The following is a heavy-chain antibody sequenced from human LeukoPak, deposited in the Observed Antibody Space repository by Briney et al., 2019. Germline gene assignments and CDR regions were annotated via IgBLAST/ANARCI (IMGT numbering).Heavy chain of an antibody. Sequence: GRSLRLSCAASGFTFSSYGMHWVRQAPGKGLEWVAVISYDGSNKYYADSVKGRFTISRDNSKNTLYLQMNSLRAEDTAVYYCAKDEMSYDYLSFSVDYWGQGTLVTVSS. CDR3: AKDEMSYDYLSFSVDY. CDR1: GFTFSSYG. D-gene: IGHD4-11*01. J-gene: IGHJ4*02. V-gene: IGHV3-30*18. CDR2: ISYDGSNK.